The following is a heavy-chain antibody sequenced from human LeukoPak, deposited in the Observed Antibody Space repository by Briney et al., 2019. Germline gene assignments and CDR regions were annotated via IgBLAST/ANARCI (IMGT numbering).Heavy chain of an antibody. CDR2: INHSGST. CDR3: ARGRVDNWNDNWFDP. V-gene: IGHV4-34*01. D-gene: IGHD1-1*01. J-gene: IGHJ5*02. CDR1: GGSFSGYY. Sequence: KPSETLSLTCAVYGGSFSGYYWSWIRQPPGKGLEWIGEINHSGSTNYNPSLKSRVTISVDTSKNQFSLKLSSVTAADTAVYYCARGRVDNWNDNWFDPWGQGTLVTVSS.